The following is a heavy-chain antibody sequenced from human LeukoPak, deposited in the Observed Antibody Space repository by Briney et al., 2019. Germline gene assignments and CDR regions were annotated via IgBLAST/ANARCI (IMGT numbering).Heavy chain of an antibody. Sequence: SETQSLTCTVSGGSISSYYWSWIRQPAGKGLEWIGRIYTSGSTNYNPSLKSRVTMSVDTSKNQFSLKLSSVTAADTAVYYCARGDCSSTSCWRYFDLWGRGTLVTVSS. CDR1: GGSISSYY. D-gene: IGHD2-2*01. CDR3: ARGDCSSTSCWRYFDL. J-gene: IGHJ2*01. CDR2: IYTSGST. V-gene: IGHV4-4*07.